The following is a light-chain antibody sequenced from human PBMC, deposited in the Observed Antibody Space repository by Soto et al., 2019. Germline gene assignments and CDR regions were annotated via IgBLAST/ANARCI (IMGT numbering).Light chain of an antibody. CDR1: SSDVGGYNY. V-gene: IGLV2-14*01. Sequence: QSALTQPASVSGSPGQSITISCTGTSSDVGGYNYVSWYQQHPGKAPKLMIYDVSNRPSGVSNRFSGSKSGNTASLTISGLHAEDEADYYCSTYSSSSTLVFGGGTNSPS. J-gene: IGLJ2*01. CDR2: DVS. CDR3: STYSSSSTLV.